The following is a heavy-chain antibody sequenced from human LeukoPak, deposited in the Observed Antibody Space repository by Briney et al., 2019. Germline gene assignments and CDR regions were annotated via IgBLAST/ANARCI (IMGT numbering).Heavy chain of an antibody. Sequence: GGSLRLSCAASGFTFSSYSMNWVRQAPGKGLEWVSSISSSSSYIYYADSVKGRFTISRDNAKNSLYLQMNGLRAEDTAVYYCARDLMGATLIFDYWGQGTLVTVSS. D-gene: IGHD1-26*01. CDR2: ISSSSSYI. CDR1: GFTFSSYS. CDR3: ARDLMGATLIFDY. J-gene: IGHJ4*02. V-gene: IGHV3-21*01.